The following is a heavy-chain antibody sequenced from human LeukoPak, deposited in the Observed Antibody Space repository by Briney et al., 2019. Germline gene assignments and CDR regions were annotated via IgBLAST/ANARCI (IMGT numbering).Heavy chain of an antibody. CDR1: GFTFSSYA. V-gene: IGHV3-23*01. J-gene: IGHJ6*02. CDR3: AKRDCSTSCYLYYYYGMDV. CDR2: ISGSGGST. D-gene: IGHD2-2*01. Sequence: PGGSLRLSCAASGFTFSSYAMSWVRQAPGKGLEWVSAISGSGGSTYYADSVKGRFTISRDNSKNTLYLQMNSLRAEDTAVYYCAKRDCSTSCYLYYYYGMDVWGQGTTVTVSS.